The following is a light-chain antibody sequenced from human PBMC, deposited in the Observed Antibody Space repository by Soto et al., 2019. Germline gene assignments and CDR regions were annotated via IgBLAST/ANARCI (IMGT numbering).Light chain of an antibody. CDR3: SSYTTSNTRQIV. CDR1: SREVGGYNY. J-gene: IGLJ1*01. Sequence: SVVTQPAPVSGSPGQAITISPTGTSREVGGYNYVSWYQHHPGKAPKLIIYDVTNRPSGVSNPFSGSKSGNTASLTISGLQPEDEADYYCSSYTTSNTRQIVFGTGTKVTVL. CDR2: DVT. V-gene: IGLV2-14*03.